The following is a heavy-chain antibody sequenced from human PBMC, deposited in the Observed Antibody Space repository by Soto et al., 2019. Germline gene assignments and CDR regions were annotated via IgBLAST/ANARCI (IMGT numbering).Heavy chain of an antibody. CDR1: GFTFSSYA. D-gene: IGHD2-2*01. V-gene: IGHV3-23*01. CDR3: AYSSTSQLWRYYYYYYMDV. Sequence: TGGSLRLSCAASGFTFSSYAMSWVRQAPGKGLEWVSAISGSGGSTYYADSVKGRFTISRDNSKNTLYLQMNSLRAEDTAVYYCAYSSTSQLWRYYYYYYMDVWGKGTTVTVSS. CDR2: ISGSGGST. J-gene: IGHJ6*03.